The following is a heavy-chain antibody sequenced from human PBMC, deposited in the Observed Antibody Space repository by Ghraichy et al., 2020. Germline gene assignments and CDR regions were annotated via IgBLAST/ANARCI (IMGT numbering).Heavy chain of an antibody. CDR3: ARDLGSGWYFDY. CDR2: IKKDGSEK. D-gene: IGHD6-19*01. CDR1: GFIFSGYW. Sequence: GGSLRLSCAASGFIFSGYWMSWVRQAPGKGLEWVANIKKDGSEKYYVDFVKGRFTISRDNAKNSLYLQMNSLRAEDTAVYYCARDLGSGWYFDYWGQGTLVTVSS. V-gene: IGHV3-7*01. J-gene: IGHJ4*02.